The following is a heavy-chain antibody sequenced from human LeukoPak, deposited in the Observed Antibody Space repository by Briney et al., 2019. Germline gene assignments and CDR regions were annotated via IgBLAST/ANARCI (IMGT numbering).Heavy chain of an antibody. J-gene: IGHJ3*01. Sequence: GASVKVSCKASGYTFTSYDVNWVRQATGQGLEWMGWMNSNSGNTGYAQKFQGRVTMTRNTSISTAYMELSSLRSEDTAVYYCARGSEGGYYRDAFDLWGQGTMVTVSS. CDR1: GYTFTSYD. CDR3: ARGSEGGYYRDAFDL. V-gene: IGHV1-8*01. CDR2: MNSNSGNT. D-gene: IGHD3-10*01.